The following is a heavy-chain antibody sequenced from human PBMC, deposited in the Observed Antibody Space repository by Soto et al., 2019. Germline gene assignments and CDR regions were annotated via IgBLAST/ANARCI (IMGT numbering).Heavy chain of an antibody. CDR2: IYHSGST. D-gene: IGHD2-2*02. J-gene: IGHJ4*02. CDR3: NGIVVLPAAIPLDY. V-gene: IGHV4-30-2*01. Sequence: PSETLSLTCAVSGGSISSGGYSWSWIRQPPGKGLEWIGYIYHSGSTYYNPSLKSRVTISVDRSKNQFSLKLSSVTAADTAVYYWNGIVVLPAAIPLDYWGQGTLVTVSS. CDR1: GGSISSGGYS.